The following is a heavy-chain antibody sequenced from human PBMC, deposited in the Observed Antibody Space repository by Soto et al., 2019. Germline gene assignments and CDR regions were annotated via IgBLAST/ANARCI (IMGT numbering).Heavy chain of an antibody. CDR1: GFTLSMSA. Sequence: EVQLLESGGGLVQPGGSLRLSCASSGFTLSMSAVNWVRQAPGKGLEWVSYISESGDRTYYPDSVKGRFTISSSGSKNTVSLQMDSLRAEDTAVYYCAKDRGSIVTAGDAFAVWGQGTKATVSS. J-gene: IGHJ3*01. V-gene: IGHV3-23*01. CDR3: AKDRGSIVTAGDAFAV. CDR2: ISESGDRT. D-gene: IGHD3-16*02.